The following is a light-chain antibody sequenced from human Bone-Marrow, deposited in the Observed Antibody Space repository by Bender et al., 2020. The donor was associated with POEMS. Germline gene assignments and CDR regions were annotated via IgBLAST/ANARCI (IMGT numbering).Light chain of an antibody. V-gene: IGLV1-47*02. CDR1: NSNIGGNY. Sequence: QSVLTQPPSASGTPGQTVTISCSGANSNIGGNYVYWYQQLPGTAPRLVVYSNYQRPSGVPARFSGSKSGTSASLAISDIQSEDEGDYYCSSWDDSLSGWVFGGGTKLTVL. J-gene: IGLJ3*02. CDR2: SNY. CDR3: SSWDDSLSGWV.